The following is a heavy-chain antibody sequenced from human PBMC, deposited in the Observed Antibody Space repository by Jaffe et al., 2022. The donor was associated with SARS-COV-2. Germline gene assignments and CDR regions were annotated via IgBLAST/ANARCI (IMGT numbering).Heavy chain of an antibody. CDR2: ISSSSSYI. Sequence: EVQLVESGGGLVKPGGSLRLSCAASGFTFSSYSMNWVRQAPGKGLEWVSSISSSSSYIYYADSVKGRFTISRDNAKNSLYLQMNSLRAEDTAVYYCATSGDYGDHHGDYWGQGTLVTVSS. CDR1: GFTFSSYS. J-gene: IGHJ4*02. D-gene: IGHD4-17*01. CDR3: ATSGDYGDHHGDY. V-gene: IGHV3-21*01.